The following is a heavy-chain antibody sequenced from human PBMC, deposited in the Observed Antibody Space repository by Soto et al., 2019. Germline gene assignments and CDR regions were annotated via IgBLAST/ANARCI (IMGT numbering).Heavy chain of an antibody. Sequence: QVQLVQSGAEVKKPGSSVKVSCTASGDTFNFYTISWVRQAPGQGLEWMGRTIPMLGMADYPQKFQGRVTIRADKSTNTVYMTLPRLRSEDTAVYYCATNYGSGSTAFDYWVQGTLVTVSS. D-gene: IGHD3-10*01. CDR1: GDTFNFYT. V-gene: IGHV1-69*02. CDR2: TIPMLGMA. J-gene: IGHJ4*02. CDR3: ATNYGSGSTAFDY.